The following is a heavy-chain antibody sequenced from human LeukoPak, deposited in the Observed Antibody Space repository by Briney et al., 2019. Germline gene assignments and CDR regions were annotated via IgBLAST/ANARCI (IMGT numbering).Heavy chain of an antibody. CDR2: FDPEDGET. D-gene: IGHD3-9*01. J-gene: IGHJ4*02. CDR1: GYTFTGYY. V-gene: IGHV1-24*01. Sequence: ASVKVSCKASGYTFTGYYMHWVRQAPGKGLEWMGGFDPEDGETIYAQKFQGRVTMTEDTSTDTAYMELSSLRSEDTAVYYCATAPSALFDWLPPPFDYWGQGTLVTVSS. CDR3: ATAPSALFDWLPPPFDY.